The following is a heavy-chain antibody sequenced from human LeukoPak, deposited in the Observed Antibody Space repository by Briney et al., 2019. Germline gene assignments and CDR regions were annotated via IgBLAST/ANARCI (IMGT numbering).Heavy chain of an antibody. CDR1: GFTFSSYC. V-gene: IGHV3-48*01. CDR3: ARAGDFSFKD. CDR2: ISIRSSTI. D-gene: IGHD3-3*01. Sequence: GGSLRLSCAASGFTFSSYCMNWVRQAPGKGLEWVSYISIRSSTISYSDSVKGRFTIYRDNAENSLYLQMNSLRAEDTAVYYCARAGDFSFKDWGQGTLVTVSS. J-gene: IGHJ4*02.